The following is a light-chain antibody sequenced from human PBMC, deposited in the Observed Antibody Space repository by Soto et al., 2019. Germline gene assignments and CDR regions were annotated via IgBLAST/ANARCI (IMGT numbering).Light chain of an antibody. Sequence: QTVVTQEPSISVSPGETVTLTYGFISASVSTGSYPRWYQQTPGQASRTLIYSTNTRSSGVPDSFSGSILGNKAALTITGAQTDDESDYYCVLYMVIGISVFGTGTKVTVL. CDR2: STN. J-gene: IGLJ1*01. V-gene: IGLV8-61*01. CDR1: SASVSTGSY. CDR3: VLYMVIGISV.